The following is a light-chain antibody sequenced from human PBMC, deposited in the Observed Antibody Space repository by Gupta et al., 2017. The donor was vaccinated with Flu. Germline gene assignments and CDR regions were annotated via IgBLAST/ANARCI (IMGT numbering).Light chain of an antibody. CDR1: QSVGVY. V-gene: IGKV3-11*01. CDR2: DVS. CDR3: QQRANWPIA. Sequence: GERATLSCRASQSVGVYLAWYQQKPGQAPRLLIYDVSNRATGIPVRFSGSGSGTDFTLTISSLEPEDFAVYYCQQRANWPIAFGQGTRLEIK. J-gene: IGKJ5*01.